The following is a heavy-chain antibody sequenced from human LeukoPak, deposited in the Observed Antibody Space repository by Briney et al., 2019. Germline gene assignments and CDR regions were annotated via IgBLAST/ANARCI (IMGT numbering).Heavy chain of an antibody. CDR2: IWYDGSNK. CDR3: AKGPPADDAVDQGNFDY. CDR1: GFTFSSYG. D-gene: IGHD6-19*01. V-gene: IGHV3-33*06. Sequence: GRSLRLSCAASGFTFSSYGMYWVRQAPGKGLEWVAVIWYDGSNKYYADSVKGRFTISRDNSKSTLYLQMNSLRVEDTAVYYCAKGPPADDAVDQGNFDYWGQGTLVTVSS. J-gene: IGHJ4*02.